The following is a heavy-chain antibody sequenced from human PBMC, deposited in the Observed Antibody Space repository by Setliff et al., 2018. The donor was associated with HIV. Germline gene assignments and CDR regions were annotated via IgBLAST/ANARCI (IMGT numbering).Heavy chain of an antibody. CDR2: IREEAHGGET. Sequence: GGSLRLSCAASGFSFASAWMNWVRRAPGKGLEWVARIREEAHGGETEYAAALRGRFTISRDDSENTLYLQMNSLKTEDTGVYYCTTEGANSPAYHWGQGTLVTVSS. CDR1: GFSFASAW. V-gene: IGHV3-15*05. CDR3: TTEGANSPAYH. J-gene: IGHJ5*02.